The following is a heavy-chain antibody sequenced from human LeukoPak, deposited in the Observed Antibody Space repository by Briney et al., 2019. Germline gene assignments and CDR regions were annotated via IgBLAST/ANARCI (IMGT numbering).Heavy chain of an antibody. V-gene: IGHV3-30*03. J-gene: IGHJ4*02. CDR2: ISYDGSNK. CDR1: GFTFSSYG. Sequence: PGGSLRLSCAASGFTFSSYGMHWVRQAPGKGLEWVAVISYDGSNKYYADSVKGRFTISRDNSKNTLYLQMNSLRAEDTAVYYCARHPGTYYDFWSGYYRAFDYWGQGTLVTVSS. CDR3: ARHPGTYYDFWSGYYRAFDY. D-gene: IGHD3-3*01.